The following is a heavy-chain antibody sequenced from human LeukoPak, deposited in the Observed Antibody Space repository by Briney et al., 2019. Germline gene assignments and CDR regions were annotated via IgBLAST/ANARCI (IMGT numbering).Heavy chain of an antibody. CDR1: GGSISSYY. CDR2: IYYRGST. D-gene: IGHD3-22*01. Sequence: SETLSLTCTVSGGSISSYYWSWIRQPPGRGLEWIGYIYYRGSTNYNPSLKSRVTISVDTSKNQFSLKLSSVTAADTAVYYCASYYYDSSGYSAFDYWGQGTLVTVSS. V-gene: IGHV4-59*01. J-gene: IGHJ4*02. CDR3: ASYYYDSSGYSAFDY.